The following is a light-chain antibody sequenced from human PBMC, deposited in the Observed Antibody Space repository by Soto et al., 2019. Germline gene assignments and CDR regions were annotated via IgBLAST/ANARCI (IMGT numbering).Light chain of an antibody. J-gene: IGLJ3*02. V-gene: IGLV2-14*01. CDR2: EVS. CDR1: SSDVGRYNY. Sequence: QSALTQPASVSGSPGQSITISCTGTSSDVGRYNYVSWYQQHPGKAPKLMIYEVSNRPSGVSNRFSASKSGNTASLTISGLQAKDEADYYCTSYTSSTTWVFGGGTKLTVL. CDR3: TSYTSSTTWV.